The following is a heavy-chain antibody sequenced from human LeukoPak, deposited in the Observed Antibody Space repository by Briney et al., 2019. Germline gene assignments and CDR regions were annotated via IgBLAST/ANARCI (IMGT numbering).Heavy chain of an antibody. CDR2: IYYTGST. CDR3: ARWAAPYYFDY. D-gene: IGHD2-15*01. Sequence: PSETLSLTCTVSGGSISSYYWSWIRQPPGKGLEWIGYIYYTGSTNYNPSLKSRVTISVDTSKNQFSLKLSSVTAADTAVYYCARWAAPYYFDYWGRGTLVTVSS. J-gene: IGHJ4*02. CDR1: GGSISSYY. V-gene: IGHV4-59*01.